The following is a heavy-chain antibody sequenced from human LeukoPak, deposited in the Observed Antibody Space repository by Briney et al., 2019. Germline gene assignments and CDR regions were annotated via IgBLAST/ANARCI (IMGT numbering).Heavy chain of an antibody. D-gene: IGHD2-2*01. CDR3: ARDMGYCSSTSCFHAFDI. Sequence: GGSLRLSCAASGFTFSSYAMSWVRQAPGKGLEWVSAISGSGGSTYYADSVKGRFTISRDNAKNSLYLQMNSLRAEDTAVYYYARDMGYCSSTSCFHAFDIWGQGTMVTVSS. CDR1: GFTFSSYA. J-gene: IGHJ3*02. CDR2: ISGSGGST. V-gene: IGHV3-23*01.